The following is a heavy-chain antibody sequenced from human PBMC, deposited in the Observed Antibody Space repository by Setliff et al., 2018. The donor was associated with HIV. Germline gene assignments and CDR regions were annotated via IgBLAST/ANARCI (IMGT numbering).Heavy chain of an antibody. V-gene: IGHV3-74*01. Sequence: GGSLRLSCAASGFSFSNFWMQWVRQAPREGLVCVARMDGDGKYILYADSVKGRFTISRDNTKNSLYLQINSLSAEDTAVYYCARGGDRQQLVLTDYWGQGTLVTVSS. CDR2: MDGDGKYI. CDR3: ARGGDRQQLVLTDY. J-gene: IGHJ4*02. D-gene: IGHD6-13*01. CDR1: GFSFSNFW.